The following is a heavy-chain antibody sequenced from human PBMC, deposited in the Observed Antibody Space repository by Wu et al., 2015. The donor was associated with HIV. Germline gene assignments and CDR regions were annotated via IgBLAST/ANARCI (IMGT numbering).Heavy chain of an antibody. D-gene: IGHD6-13*01. Sequence: QVHLVQSGAEVKKPGASVKVSCKASGYNFNGFGIIWARQAPGQGLEWMGWINPNSGGTNYAQKFQGRVTMTRDTSISTAYMELSRLRSDDTAVYYCATKVGAAALDYWARNAGHR. V-gene: IGHV1-2*02. CDR1: GYNFNGFG. CDR3: ATKVGAAALDY. J-gene: IGHJ4*01. CDR2: INPNSGGT.